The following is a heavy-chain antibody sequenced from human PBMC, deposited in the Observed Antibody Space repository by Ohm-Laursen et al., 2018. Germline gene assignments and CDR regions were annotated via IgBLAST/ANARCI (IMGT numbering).Heavy chain of an antibody. V-gene: IGHV3-48*03. D-gene: IGHD5-12*01. CDR3: AITGKGLREDY. CDR2: ISSSGSTI. J-gene: IGHJ4*02. CDR1: GFTFSSYE. Sequence: SLRLSCSASGFTFSSYEMNWVRQAPGKGLEWVSYISSSGSTIYYADSVKGRFTISRDNAKNSLYLQMNSLRAEDTAVYYCAITGKGLREDYWGQGTLVTVSS.